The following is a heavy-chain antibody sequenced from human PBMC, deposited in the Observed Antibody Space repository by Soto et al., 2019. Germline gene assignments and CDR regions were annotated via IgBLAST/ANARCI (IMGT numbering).Heavy chain of an antibody. Sequence: QLQLQESGPGLVKPSETLSLTCTVSGGSISSSSYYWGWIRQPPGKGLEWIGSIYYSGSTYYNPSLKSRVTISVDTSKNQFSLKLSSVTAADTAVYYCARQRYYYDSSGYYYPFDYWGQGTLVTVSS. J-gene: IGHJ4*02. D-gene: IGHD3-22*01. CDR3: ARQRYYYDSSGYYYPFDY. CDR2: IYYSGST. CDR1: GGSISSSSYY. V-gene: IGHV4-39*01.